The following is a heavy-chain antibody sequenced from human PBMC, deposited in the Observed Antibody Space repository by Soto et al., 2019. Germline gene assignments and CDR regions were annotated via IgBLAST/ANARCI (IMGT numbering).Heavy chain of an antibody. J-gene: IGHJ6*02. CDR1: GYTFYSHS. V-gene: IGHV1-18*01. CDR2: INADYGNT. D-gene: IGHD5-18*01. CDR3: ARCIQGDYYYGMDV. Sequence: QAQLVQSGAEVKKPGASVKVSCKASGYTFYSHSISWVRQAPGQGLEWMGRINADYGNTQYAQKFRGRVTMTKKTSTTTVYMKLTNLRSDDTAVYYCARCIQGDYYYGMDVWGQGTTVTVSS.